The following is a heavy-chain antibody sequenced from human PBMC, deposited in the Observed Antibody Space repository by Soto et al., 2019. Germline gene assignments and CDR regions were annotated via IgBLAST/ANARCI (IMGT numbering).Heavy chain of an antibody. J-gene: IGHJ6*02. Sequence: PGGSLRLSCAASGFSFSDYEMNWVRQTPGKGLEWLSYISSSGGTIKYADSVKGRFTISRDNAKNSLYLQMHSLRADDTAVYYCARDAFEIYYKFGLDVWGQGTLVTVS. CDR2: ISSSGGTI. D-gene: IGHD3-10*01. CDR1: GFSFSDYE. V-gene: IGHV3-48*03. CDR3: ARDAFEIYYKFGLDV.